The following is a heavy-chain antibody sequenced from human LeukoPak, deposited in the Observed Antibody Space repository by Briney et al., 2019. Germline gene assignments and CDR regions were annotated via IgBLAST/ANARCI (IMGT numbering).Heavy chain of an antibody. CDR3: ARGVLLWFGELFLFDY. Sequence: ASVKVSCKASGYTFTGYYMHWVRQAPGQRLEWMGWINAGNGNTKYSQEFQGRVTITRDTSASTAYMELSSLRSEDMAVYYCARGVLLWFGELFLFDYWGQGTLVTVSS. D-gene: IGHD3-10*01. CDR2: INAGNGNT. J-gene: IGHJ4*02. CDR1: GYTFTGYY. V-gene: IGHV1-3*03.